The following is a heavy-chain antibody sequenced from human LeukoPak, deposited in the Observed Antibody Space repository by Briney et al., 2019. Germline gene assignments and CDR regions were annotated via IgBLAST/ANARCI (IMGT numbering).Heavy chain of an antibody. CDR1: GFTFSSYA. D-gene: IGHD6-13*01. V-gene: IGHV3-23*01. J-gene: IGHJ4*02. CDR2: ISGSGGST. CDR3: AKDLRIAAAGTGFDY. Sequence: GGSLRRSCAASGFTFSSYAMSWVRQAPGKGLEWVSAISGSGGSTYYADSVKGRFTISRDNSKNTLYLQMNSLRAEDTAVYYCAKDLRIAAAGTGFDYWGQGTLVTVSS.